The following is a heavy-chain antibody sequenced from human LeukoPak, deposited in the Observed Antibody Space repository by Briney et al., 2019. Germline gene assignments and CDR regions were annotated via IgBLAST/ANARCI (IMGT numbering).Heavy chain of an antibody. CDR3: VRRGAGQTFDY. D-gene: IGHD4/OR15-4a*01. J-gene: IGHJ4*02. Sequence: SQTLSLTCAISGDSVSSTSVTWNWIRQSPSRGLEWLGRTYYRSKWSNDYAVSVKSRIIINPDTSKSQFSLQLNSVTPEDTAVYYCVRRGAGQTFDYWGQGTLVTVSS. CDR2: TYYRSKWSN. CDR1: GDSVSSTSVT. V-gene: IGHV6-1*01.